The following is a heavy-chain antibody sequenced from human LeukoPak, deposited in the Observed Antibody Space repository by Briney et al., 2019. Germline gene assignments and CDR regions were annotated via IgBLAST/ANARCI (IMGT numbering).Heavy chain of an antibody. CDR1: RFSYSHYR. J-gene: IGHJ4*02. V-gene: IGHV3-30*02. Sequence: GGSLRLSCAASRFSYSHYRMHWVRQAPGKGLEWVAFIRYDGSNEYYADSVKGRFTISRDNSKNTLYLEMNSLRDEDTAVYYCANDSTGSVTVAAFFEYWGQGTLVTVSS. D-gene: IGHD6-19*01. CDR2: IRYDGSNE. CDR3: ANDSTGSVTVAAFFEY.